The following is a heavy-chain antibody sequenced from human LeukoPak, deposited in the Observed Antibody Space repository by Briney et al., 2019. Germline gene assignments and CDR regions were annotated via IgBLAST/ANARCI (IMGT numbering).Heavy chain of an antibody. Sequence: ERSLRLSCAASGFTFSSYGMHWVRQAPGKGLEWVAVISYDGSNKYYADSVKGRFTISRDNSKNTLYLQMNSLRAEDTAVYYCAKYSVAAADFDYWGQGTLVTVSS. CDR1: GFTFSSYG. CDR3: AKYSVAAADFDY. V-gene: IGHV3-30*18. D-gene: IGHD6-13*01. CDR2: ISYDGSNK. J-gene: IGHJ4*02.